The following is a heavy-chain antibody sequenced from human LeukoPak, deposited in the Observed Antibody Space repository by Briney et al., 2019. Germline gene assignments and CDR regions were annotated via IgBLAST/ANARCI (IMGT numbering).Heavy chain of an antibody. CDR3: ARDQAVISHWFDP. J-gene: IGHJ5*02. CDR1: GGSISGCSYY. CDR2: VCHSGPT. D-gene: IGHD2/OR15-2a*01. V-gene: IGHV4-39*02. Sequence: SETLSLTCTVSGGSISGCSYYWSWIRQPPGKGLEFIGSVCHSGPTYYSPSLRSRVTMSVDTSQNQFSLRLNSVTAADTAVYYCARDQAVISHWFDPWGQGTLVTVSS.